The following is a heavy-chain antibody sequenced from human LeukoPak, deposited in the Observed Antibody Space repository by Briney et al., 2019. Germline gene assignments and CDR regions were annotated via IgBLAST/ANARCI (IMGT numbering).Heavy chain of an antibody. V-gene: IGHV4-34*01. Sequence: PSETLSLTCTVYGGSFSGYYWSWIRQPPGKGLEWIGEINHSGSTNYNPSLKSRVTISVDTSKNQFSLKLSSVTAADTAVYYCAGREASDCSSTSCYQYYYYGMDVWGQGTTVTVSS. J-gene: IGHJ6*02. CDR2: INHSGST. CDR3: AGREASDCSSTSCYQYYYYGMDV. CDR1: GGSFSGYY. D-gene: IGHD2-2*01.